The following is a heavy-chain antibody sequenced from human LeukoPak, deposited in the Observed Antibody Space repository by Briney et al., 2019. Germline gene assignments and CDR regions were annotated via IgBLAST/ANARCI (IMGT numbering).Heavy chain of an antibody. Sequence: GASVKVSCKLSGYTGIELSMHWVRQVPGKGLEWMGGFDPEDGETKYAQKFQGRVTMTEDTSTGTAYMELSRLTSEDTAVYYCATHTISGVVTYASLIWGRGTLVTVSS. CDR2: FDPEDGET. CDR3: ATHTISGVVTYASLI. V-gene: IGHV1-24*01. J-gene: IGHJ3*02. CDR1: GYTGIELS. D-gene: IGHD3-3*01.